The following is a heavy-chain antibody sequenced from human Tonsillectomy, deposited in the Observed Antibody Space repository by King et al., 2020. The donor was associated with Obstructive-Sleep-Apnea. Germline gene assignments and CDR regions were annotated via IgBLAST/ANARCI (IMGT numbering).Heavy chain of an antibody. J-gene: IGHJ4*02. CDR2: ISGSGGST. D-gene: IGHD3-22*01. Sequence: EVQLVESGGGLVQPGGSLRLSCAASGFTFSSYAMSWVRQAPGKGLEWVSAISGSGGSTYYAESVKCRFTISRENSKNTRYLQMNSLRAEDTAVYYCARGPSYYYDSSGYIDYWGQGPLVTVSS. CDR1: GFTFSSYA. V-gene: IGHV3-23*04. CDR3: ARGPSYYYDSSGYIDY.